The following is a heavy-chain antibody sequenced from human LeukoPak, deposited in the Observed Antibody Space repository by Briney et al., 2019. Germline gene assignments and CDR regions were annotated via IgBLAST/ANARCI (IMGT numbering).Heavy chain of an antibody. CDR3: ARLNSNAGYDY. J-gene: IGHJ4*02. CDR2: ISSSGSTI. Sequence: PGGSLTLSCAASGFTFSNYEMNWVRQAPGKGLEWVSYISSSGSTIYYADSVKGRFTISRDNAKNSLYLQMNSLRAEDTAVYYCARLNSNAGYDYWGQGTLVTVS. D-gene: IGHD4-11*01. CDR1: GFTFSNYE. V-gene: IGHV3-48*03.